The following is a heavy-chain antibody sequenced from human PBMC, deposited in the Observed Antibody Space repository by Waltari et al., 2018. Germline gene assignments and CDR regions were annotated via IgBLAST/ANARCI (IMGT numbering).Heavy chain of an antibody. CDR2: ISYDGSNK. D-gene: IGHD5-18*01. CDR1: GFTFSSYA. Sequence: SGGGVVQPGRSMRLSCAASGFTFSSYAMHWVRQAPGKGLEWVAVISYDGSNKYYADSVKGRFTISRDNSKNTLYLQMNSLRAEDTAVYYCARGRGYSYGYHDYWGQGTLVTVSS. CDR3: ARGRGYSYGYHDY. J-gene: IGHJ4*02. V-gene: IGHV3-30*04.